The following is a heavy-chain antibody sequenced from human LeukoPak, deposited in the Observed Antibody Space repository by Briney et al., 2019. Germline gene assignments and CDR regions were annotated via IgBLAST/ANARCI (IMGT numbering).Heavy chain of an antibody. V-gene: IGHV1-46*01. D-gene: IGHD7-27*01. CDR1: GYTFTSYY. CDR3: ASEAAGDPDWYFDL. CDR2: INPSGGST. Sequence: ASVKISCKASGYTFTSYYMHWVRQTPGQGLEWMGIINPSGGSTSYAQKFQGRVTMTRDTSTSTVYMELSSLRSEDTAVYYCASEAAGDPDWYFDLWGRGTLVTVSS. J-gene: IGHJ2*01.